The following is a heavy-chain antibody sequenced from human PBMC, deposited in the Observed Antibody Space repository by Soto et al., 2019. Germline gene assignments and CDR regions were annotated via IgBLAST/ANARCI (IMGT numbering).Heavy chain of an antibody. CDR3: TKIYGSGSYLPDY. V-gene: IGHV3-49*02. D-gene: IGHD3-10*01. J-gene: IGHJ4*02. CDR2: IGSKSYGGAE. Sequence: PGKGLEWVGFIGSKSYGGAEDSAASVTGRFIISRDDSKSIGDLQMKGLKIEDAAVYYCTKIYGSGSYLPDYWGQGTRVTVSS.